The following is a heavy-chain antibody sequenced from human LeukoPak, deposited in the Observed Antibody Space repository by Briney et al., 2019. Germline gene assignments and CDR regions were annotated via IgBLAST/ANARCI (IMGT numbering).Heavy chain of an antibody. Sequence: GGSLRLSCAASGFTFSSYAMSWVRQAPGKGLEWVSAISGSGGSTYYADSVKGRFTISRDNSKNTLYLQMNSLRAEDTAVYYCAKALGYCSSTSCYPLFDYWGQGTLVTVSS. CDR2: ISGSGGST. D-gene: IGHD2-2*01. CDR1: GFTFSSYA. J-gene: IGHJ4*02. CDR3: AKALGYCSSTSCYPLFDY. V-gene: IGHV3-23*01.